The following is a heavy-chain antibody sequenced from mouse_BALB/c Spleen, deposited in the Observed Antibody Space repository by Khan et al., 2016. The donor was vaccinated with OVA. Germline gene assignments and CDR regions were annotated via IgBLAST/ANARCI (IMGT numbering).Heavy chain of an antibody. V-gene: IGHV1-61*01. CDR2: INPSDSET. CDR3: AIRAKYGYDPSWFAY. Sequence: QVQLQQPGAELVRPGTSVKLSCKASGYTFTSYWMNWVKQRPGHGLTWIGKINPSDSETHYNQMFKDKATLTVDKSSSKAYMQLSSLTSEDSAVYYCAIRAKYGYDPSWFAYWGQGTLVTVSA. CDR1: GYTFTSYW. J-gene: IGHJ3*01. D-gene: IGHD2-2*01.